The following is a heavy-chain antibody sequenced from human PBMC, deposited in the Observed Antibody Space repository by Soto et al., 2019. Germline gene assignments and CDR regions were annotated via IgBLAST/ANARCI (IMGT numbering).Heavy chain of an antibody. J-gene: IGHJ4*02. CDR3: ARVQIATTYFDY. D-gene: IGHD2-21*01. V-gene: IGHV4-59*13. CDR2: IYRSGTT. CDR1: GDSINTYY. Sequence: QVQLQESGPGLVKPSETLSLTCTVSGDSINTYYWSWIRQPPGKGLEWIGHIYRSGTTRYKPSVDSRVTISVDTSTNQFSLELSSVTAADTAVYYCARVQIATTYFDYWGQGILVTVSS.